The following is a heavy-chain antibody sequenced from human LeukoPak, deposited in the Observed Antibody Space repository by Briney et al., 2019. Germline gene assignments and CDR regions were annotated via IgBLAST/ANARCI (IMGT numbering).Heavy chain of an antibody. CDR2: MNPNSGNT. Sequence: GASVKVSCKASGYTFTSYDINWVRQATGQGLEWMGWMNPNSGNTGYAQKFQGRVTMTRNTSISTAYMELSSLRAEDTAVYYCAKGPAGDYGSGSYLLYFDYWGQGMLVTVSS. CDR1: GYTFTSYD. D-gene: IGHD3-10*01. J-gene: IGHJ4*02. CDR3: AKGPAGDYGSGSYLLYFDY. V-gene: IGHV1-8*01.